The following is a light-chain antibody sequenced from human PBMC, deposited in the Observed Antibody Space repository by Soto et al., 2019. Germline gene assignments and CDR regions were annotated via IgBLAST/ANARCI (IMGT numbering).Light chain of an antibody. V-gene: IGLV2-14*03. J-gene: IGLJ3*02. CDR2: EVT. CDR3: SSYRSGNTLV. Sequence: QSVLTQPASVSGSPGQSITIPCTGTSSDVGNYNSVSWYQQHPGKVPKLIIYEVTTRPSGVFNRFSGSKSGNTASLTISGLQADDEADYYCSSYRSGNTLVFGSGTKLTVL. CDR1: SSDVGNYNS.